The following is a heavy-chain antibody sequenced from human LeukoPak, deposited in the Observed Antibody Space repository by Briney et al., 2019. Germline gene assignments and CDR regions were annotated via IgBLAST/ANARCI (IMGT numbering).Heavy chain of an antibody. CDR1: GGSISSYY. D-gene: IGHD5-12*01. Sequence: SETLSLACTVSGGSISSYYWSWVRQPPGKGLEWIGYIYYSGSTNYNPSLKSRVTISVDTSKNQFSLKLSSVTAADTAVYYCARAGVATITVDYWGQGTLVTVSS. V-gene: IGHV4-59*01. J-gene: IGHJ4*02. CDR2: IYYSGST. CDR3: ARAGVATITVDY.